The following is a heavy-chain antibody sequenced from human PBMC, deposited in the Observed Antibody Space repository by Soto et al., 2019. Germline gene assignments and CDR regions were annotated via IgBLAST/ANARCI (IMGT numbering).Heavy chain of an antibody. CDR2: ISGSRVSK. V-gene: IGHV3-11*03. J-gene: IGHJ4*02. Sequence: GGSLRLSGAASGFIFNDYYISWIRQAPGKGLEGLSNISGSRVSKKYADAGKGRFTISRDNAKKSLYLEMNSLRAEDTAMYYCARYAVEVTKVCDQGGQGALVT. CDR1: GFIFNDYY. D-gene: IGHD4-17*01. CDR3: ARYAVEVTKVCDQ.